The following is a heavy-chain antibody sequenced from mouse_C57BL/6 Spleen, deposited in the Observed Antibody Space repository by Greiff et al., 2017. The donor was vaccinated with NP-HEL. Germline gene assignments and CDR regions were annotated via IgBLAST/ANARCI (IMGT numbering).Heavy chain of an antibody. J-gene: IGHJ3*01. CDR3: ARGELRLPFAY. D-gene: IGHD3-2*02. CDR1: GYAFSSSW. V-gene: IGHV1-82*01. Sequence: VQLQQSGPELVKPGASVKISCKASGYAFSSSWMNWVKQRPGKGLEWIGRIYPGDGDTNYNGKFKGKATLTADKSSSTAYMQLSSLTSEDSAVYFCARGELRLPFAYWGQGTLVTVSA. CDR2: IYPGDGDT.